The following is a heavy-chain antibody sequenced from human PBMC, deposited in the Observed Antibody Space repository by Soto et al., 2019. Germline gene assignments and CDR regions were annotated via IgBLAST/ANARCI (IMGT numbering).Heavy chain of an antibody. J-gene: IGHJ6*02. Sequence: QVQLVQSGAEVKKPRSSVKVSCKASGGTFSSYAISWVRRSPEQGLEWMGGIIPIFGTANYAQKFQGGVTITADESTSTAYMELSSLRSEDTAVYYCARGGSSFRYYYGMDVWGQGTTVTVSS. CDR3: ARGGSSFRYYYGMDV. CDR2: IIPIFGTA. D-gene: IGHD6-6*01. CDR1: GGTFSSYA. V-gene: IGHV1-69*01.